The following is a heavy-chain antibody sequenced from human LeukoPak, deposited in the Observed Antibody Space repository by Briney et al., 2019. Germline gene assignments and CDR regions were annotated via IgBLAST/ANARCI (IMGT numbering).Heavy chain of an antibody. CDR3: ARGRVVVVAATKDWFDP. J-gene: IGHJ5*02. CDR2: ISAYNGNT. CDR1: GYTFTSYG. Sequence: ASVKVSCKASGYTFTSYGISWVRQAPGQGLEWMGWISAYNGNTNYAQKLQGRVTMTTDTSASTAYMELSSLRSDDTAVYYCARGRVVVVAATKDWFDPWGQGTLVTVSS. D-gene: IGHD2-15*01. V-gene: IGHV1-18*01.